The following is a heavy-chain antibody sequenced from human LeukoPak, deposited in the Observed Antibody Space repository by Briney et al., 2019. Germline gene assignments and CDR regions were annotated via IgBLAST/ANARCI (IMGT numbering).Heavy chain of an antibody. J-gene: IGHJ4*02. CDR2: LNPSRGTT. D-gene: IGHD3-16*01. V-gene: IGHV1-46*01. CDR3: ARDATRGIGGSYDLDF. CDR1: GYTFSIYY. Sequence: GASVTLSFTASGYTFSIYYIQWVRQDPGQGLEWMGLLNPSRGTTAYAPKFQGRVTMTRDTSSNTVYMELRGLRSDDTAIYYCARDATRGIGGSYDLDFWGQGSLVTVSS.